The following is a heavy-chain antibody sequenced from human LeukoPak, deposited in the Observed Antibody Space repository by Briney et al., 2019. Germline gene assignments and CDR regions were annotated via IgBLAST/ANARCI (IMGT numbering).Heavy chain of an antibody. Sequence: PSGTLSLTCTVSGGSVSSYYWNWIRQPAGKGLEWIGRIYTSGSTSYNSSLKSRVTMSVGTSKNQFSLKLNSVTAADTAVYYCARDVGGYNYGYSLDYWGQGTLVSVSS. J-gene: IGHJ4*02. CDR2: IYTSGST. D-gene: IGHD5-18*01. CDR1: GGSVSSYY. V-gene: IGHV4-4*07. CDR3: ARDVGGYNYGYSLDY.